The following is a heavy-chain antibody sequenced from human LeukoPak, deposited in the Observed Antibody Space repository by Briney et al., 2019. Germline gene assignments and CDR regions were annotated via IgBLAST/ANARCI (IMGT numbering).Heavy chain of an antibody. D-gene: IGHD6-6*01. CDR2: ISSSGSTI. Sequence: GGSLRLSCAACGFTFSSYEMNWVRQAPGKGLEWVSYISSSGSTIYYADSVKGRFTISRDNAKNSLYLQMNSLRAEDTAVYYCARQGQLGISFDYWGQGTLVTVSS. CDR1: GFTFSSYE. V-gene: IGHV3-48*03. CDR3: ARQGQLGISFDY. J-gene: IGHJ4*02.